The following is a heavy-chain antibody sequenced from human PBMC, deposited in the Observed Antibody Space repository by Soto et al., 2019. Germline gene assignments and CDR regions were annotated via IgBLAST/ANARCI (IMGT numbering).Heavy chain of an antibody. V-gene: IGHV3-23*01. D-gene: IGHD2-15*01. CDR3: AKDRGHCSGGSCSYFDY. Sequence: EVQLLESGGGLVQPGGSLRLSCGVSGFTFTSYAMSWVRQAPGKGLEFVSAISGSGGSTSYPDSVKGRFTISRDISKNTVYLQMSSRRAEDTAVYYCAKDRGHCSGGSCSYFDYWGQGTLVTVSS. J-gene: IGHJ4*02. CDR1: GFTFTSYA. CDR2: ISGSGGST.